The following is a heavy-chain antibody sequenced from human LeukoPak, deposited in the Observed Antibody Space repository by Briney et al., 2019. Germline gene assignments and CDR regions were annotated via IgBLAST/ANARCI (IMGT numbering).Heavy chain of an antibody. D-gene: IGHD3-10*01. J-gene: IGHJ4*02. CDR1: GFAFSSCW. CDR3: ATDSFGIFDY. CDR2: IKEDGSEK. Sequence: GGSLRLSCAASGFAFSSCWMNWVRQAPGKGLEWVAMIKEDGSEKYYVDSVKGRFTISRDNAENSLYLQMNSLRAEDTAVYYCATDSFGIFDYWGQGTLVTVSS. V-gene: IGHV3-7*03.